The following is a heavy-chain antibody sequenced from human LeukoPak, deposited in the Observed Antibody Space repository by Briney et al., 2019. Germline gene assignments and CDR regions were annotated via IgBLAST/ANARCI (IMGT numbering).Heavy chain of an antibody. CDR3: ARGYPFDS. CDR2: ISGSGGST. Sequence: GGSLRLSCAVSGVTFSSSAMNWVRQAPGKGLEWVSGISGSGGSTYYADSVKGRLTISRDNSKNTLYLQMNSLRAEDTAVYYCARGYPFDSWGQGTLVTVSS. D-gene: IGHD1-14*01. J-gene: IGHJ5*01. V-gene: IGHV3-23*01. CDR1: GVTFSSSA.